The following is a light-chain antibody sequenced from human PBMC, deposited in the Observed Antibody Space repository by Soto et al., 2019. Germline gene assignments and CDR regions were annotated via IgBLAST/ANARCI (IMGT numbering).Light chain of an antibody. V-gene: IGKV1-5*03. CDR1: QSISSW. J-gene: IGKJ1*01. CDR2: KAS. Sequence: DIQMTQSPSTLSASVGDRVTITCRASQSISSWLAWYQQKPGKAPKLLIYKASSLESGVPSRFSGSGSGTEFTLTISSLQPDDFATYYRQQYNSYPWTFGQGTKVDI. CDR3: QQYNSYPWT.